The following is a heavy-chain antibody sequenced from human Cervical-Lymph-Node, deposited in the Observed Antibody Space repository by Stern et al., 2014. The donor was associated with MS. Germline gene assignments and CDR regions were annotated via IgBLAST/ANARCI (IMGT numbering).Heavy chain of an antibody. CDR3: ASSLVASGH. D-gene: IGHD2-8*02. V-gene: IGHV1-69*06. CDR2: IIPFLNTA. CDR1: GGTFTTHP. J-gene: IGHJ4*02. Sequence: VQLVESGAEVKKPGSSVKVSCKASGGTFTTHPITWGRQAHGQGIEWMGGIIPFLNTAKYAQKFQRRITITADKSTGTTYMEISSLRSDDTAVYYCASSLVASGHWGQGTLVIVS.